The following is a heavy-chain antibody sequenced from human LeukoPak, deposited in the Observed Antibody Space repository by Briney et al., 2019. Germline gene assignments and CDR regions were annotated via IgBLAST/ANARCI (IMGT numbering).Heavy chain of an antibody. CDR2: ISWNSGSI. J-gene: IGHJ4*02. D-gene: IGHD6-19*01. V-gene: IGHV3-9*01. Sequence: GGSLRLSCAASGFTFDDYAMHWVRQAPGKGLEWVSGISWNSGSIGYADSVKSRFTISRDNAKNSLYLQMNSLRAEDTALYYCAKAVAGLFDYWGQGTLVTVSS. CDR1: GFTFDDYA. CDR3: AKAVAGLFDY.